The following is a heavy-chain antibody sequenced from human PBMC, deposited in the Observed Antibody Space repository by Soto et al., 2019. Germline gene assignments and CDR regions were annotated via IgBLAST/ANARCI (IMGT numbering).Heavy chain of an antibody. CDR2: ISGSGGSI. Sequence: GGSLRLSCAAYGFSCSRYALSWVRQAPGKGLEWVSGISGSGGSIDYIDSVKGRFTISRDNSKNTLYLQMNSLRAEDTAVYHCAINSRPGECLDAFASRAHRTTVP. CDR1: GFSCSRYA. D-gene: IGHD1-26*01. J-gene: IGHJ3*02. V-gene: IGHV3-23*01. CDR3: AINSRPGECLDAFAS.